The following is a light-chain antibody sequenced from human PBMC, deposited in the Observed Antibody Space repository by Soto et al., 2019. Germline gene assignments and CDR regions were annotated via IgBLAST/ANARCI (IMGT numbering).Light chain of an antibody. CDR1: SSDVWSFNF. V-gene: IGLV2-23*02. CDR2: EVT. Sequence: QSALTQPASVSGSLGQSITISCTRPSSDVWSFNFVSWYQQHPDKAPRVLIYEVTKRPPGVSNRFSGSKSGNTASLTISGLQADDEADYYCCSDAGSSSYVFGTGTKVTVL. J-gene: IGLJ1*01. CDR3: CSDAGSSSYV.